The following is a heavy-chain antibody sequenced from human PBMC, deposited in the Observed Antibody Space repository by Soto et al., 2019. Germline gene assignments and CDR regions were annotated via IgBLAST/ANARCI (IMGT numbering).Heavy chain of an antibody. CDR2: IKTDGSST. CDR1: GFSFSSYW. V-gene: IGHV3-74*01. Sequence: EVQLVESGGGLFLPGGSLRLSCAASGFSFSSYWIHWVRQAPGKGLVWVSRIKTDGSSTDYADSVKGRFTISRDNAKNTLYLQMNSLSAEDTAVYYCAKRQGNTYGLFHWGQGTLVTVSS. D-gene: IGHD5-18*01. CDR3: AKRQGNTYGLFH. J-gene: IGHJ4*02.